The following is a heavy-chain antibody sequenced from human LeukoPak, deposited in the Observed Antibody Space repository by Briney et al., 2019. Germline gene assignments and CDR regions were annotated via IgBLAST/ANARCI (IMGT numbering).Heavy chain of an antibody. CDR1: GFTFSSYS. V-gene: IGHV3-21*01. CDR2: ISSSSSYI. CDR3: AISYYDFWSGYYDRPTN. Sequence: PGRSLRLSCAASGFTFSSYSMNWVRQAPGKGLEWVSSISSSSSYIYYADSVKGRFTISRDNAKNSLYLQMNSLRAEDTAVYYCAISYYDFWSGYYDRPTNWGQGTLVTVSS. J-gene: IGHJ4*02. D-gene: IGHD3-3*01.